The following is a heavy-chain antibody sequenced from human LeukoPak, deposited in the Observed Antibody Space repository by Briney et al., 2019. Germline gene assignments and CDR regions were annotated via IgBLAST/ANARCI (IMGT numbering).Heavy chain of an antibody. CDR3: AKAATAMGLYYFDY. CDR2: ISGSGGST. D-gene: IGHD5-18*01. Sequence: GGSLRLSCAASGFTFSSYAMSWVRQAPGKGLEWVSAISGSGGSTYYADSVKGRFTISRDNAKNSLYLQMNSLRAEDTALYYCAKAATAMGLYYFDYWGQGTLVTVSS. J-gene: IGHJ4*02. CDR1: GFTFSSYA. V-gene: IGHV3-23*01.